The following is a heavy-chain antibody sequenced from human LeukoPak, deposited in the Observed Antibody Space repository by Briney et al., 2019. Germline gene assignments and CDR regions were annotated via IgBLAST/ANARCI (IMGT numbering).Heavy chain of an antibody. CDR3: AIIGGGIEAFDI. Sequence: SVKVSCKASRFTFSSPTVQWVRQARGQRLEWIGWIVVGSGYTNYAQKFQGRVTMTRDTSTSTVYMELSSLRSGDTAVYYCAIIGGGIEAFDIWGQGTMVTVSS. CDR2: IVVGSGYT. V-gene: IGHV1-58*01. CDR1: RFTFSSPT. J-gene: IGHJ3*02. D-gene: IGHD6-13*01.